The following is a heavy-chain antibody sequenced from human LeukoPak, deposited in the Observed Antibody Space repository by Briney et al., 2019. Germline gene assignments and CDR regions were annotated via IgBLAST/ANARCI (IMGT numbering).Heavy chain of an antibody. J-gene: IGHJ1*01. CDR3: ARDLQAAAGTLEYFQH. CDR2: ISSSSSYI. CDR1: GFTFSSYS. Sequence: GGSLRLSCAASGFTFSSYSMNWVRQPPGKGLEWVLSISSSSSYIYYADSVKGRFTISRDNAKNSLYLQMNSLRAEDTAVYYCARDLQAAAGTLEYFQHWGQGTLVTVSS. D-gene: IGHD6-13*01. V-gene: IGHV3-21*01.